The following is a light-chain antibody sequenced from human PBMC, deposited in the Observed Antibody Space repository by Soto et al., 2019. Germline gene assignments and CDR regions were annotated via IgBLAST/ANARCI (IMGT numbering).Light chain of an antibody. V-gene: IGKV3-15*01. CDR2: GAS. Sequence: EIVMTQSPATLSVSPGERATLSCRASQSVSSNLAWYQQNPGQAPRLLIYGASTSATGIPARFSGSGSGTQFTLTISGLQSEDCAVHYCQQYNNWHPWTFGQGTKVEI. CDR1: QSVSSN. J-gene: IGKJ1*01. CDR3: QQYNNWHPWT.